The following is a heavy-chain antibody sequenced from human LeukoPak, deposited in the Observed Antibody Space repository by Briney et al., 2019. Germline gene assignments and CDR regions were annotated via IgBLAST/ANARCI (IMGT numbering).Heavy chain of an antibody. Sequence: RGSLRLSCAASGFTFSSYEMNWVRQAPGKGLEWVSYISSSGNTTYYADSVKGRFTISRDNAKNSLYLQMNSLRAEDTAVYYCARDSSAHDAFDIWGQGTMVSVSS. D-gene: IGHD3-3*01. CDR1: GFTFSSYE. CDR2: ISSSGNTT. J-gene: IGHJ3*02. V-gene: IGHV3-48*03. CDR3: ARDSSAHDAFDI.